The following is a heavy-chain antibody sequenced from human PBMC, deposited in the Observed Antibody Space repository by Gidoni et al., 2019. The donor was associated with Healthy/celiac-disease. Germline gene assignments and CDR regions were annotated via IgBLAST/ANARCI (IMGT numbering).Heavy chain of an antibody. CDR1: GFTIGEYA. CDR3: TRDPAEIQLWLQWFDP. CDR2: IRSKAYGGTT. Sequence: EVQLVESGGGLVQPGRSLRLSCTASGFTIGEYAVGWVRQATGKGLEWVGFIRSKAYGGTTEDAASVKGRFTISRDDSKSIAYLQMNSLKTEDTAVYYCTRDPAEIQLWLQWFDPWGQGTLVTVSS. J-gene: IGHJ5*02. D-gene: IGHD5-18*01. V-gene: IGHV3-49*04.